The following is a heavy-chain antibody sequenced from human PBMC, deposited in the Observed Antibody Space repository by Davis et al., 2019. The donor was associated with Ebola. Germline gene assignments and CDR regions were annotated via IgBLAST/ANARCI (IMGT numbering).Heavy chain of an antibody. D-gene: IGHD3-3*01. J-gene: IGHJ4*02. CDR1: GFIFNNYW. Sequence: GESLKISCTASGFIFNNYWMTWVRRAPGKGLEWVANIKQDGSEGNYVESVKGRFTISRDNSENTLYLQMSSLTVDDTAVYYCVRAVFHEVLDYWGQGTPVTVSS. V-gene: IGHV3-7*04. CDR3: VRAVFHEVLDY. CDR2: IKQDGSEG.